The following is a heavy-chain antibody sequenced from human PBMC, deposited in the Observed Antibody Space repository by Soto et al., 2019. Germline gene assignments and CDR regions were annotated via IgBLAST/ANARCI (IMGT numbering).Heavy chain of an antibody. CDR1: GFTFSSYA. J-gene: IGHJ6*02. D-gene: IGHD1-26*01. CDR3: AKDGASGSYPPYYYYGMDV. CDR2: ISGSGGNA. Sequence: EVQLLESGGGLVQPGGSLRLSCAASGFTFSSYAMSWVRQAPGKGLEWVSTISGSGGNAYYADSVKGRFTISRDNSKNTLHLQMNSLRADATAVYYCAKDGASGSYPPYYYYGMDVWGQGTTVTVSS. V-gene: IGHV3-23*01.